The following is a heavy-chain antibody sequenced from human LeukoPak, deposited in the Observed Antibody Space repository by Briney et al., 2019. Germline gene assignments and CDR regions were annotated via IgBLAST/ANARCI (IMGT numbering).Heavy chain of an antibody. D-gene: IGHD6-19*01. V-gene: IGHV4-34*01. CDR1: GGSFSGYY. CDR3: ARHVEIAVAGPIDY. Sequence: SETLSLTCAVYGGSFSGYYWSWIRQPPGKGLEWIGEINHSGSTNCNPSLKSRVTISVDTSKNQFSLKLSSVTAADTAVYYCARHVEIAVAGPIDYWGQGTLVTVSS. J-gene: IGHJ4*02. CDR2: INHSGST.